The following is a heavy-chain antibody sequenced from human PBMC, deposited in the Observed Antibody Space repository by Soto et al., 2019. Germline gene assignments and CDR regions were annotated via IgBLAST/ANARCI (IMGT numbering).Heavy chain of an antibody. J-gene: IGHJ4*02. V-gene: IGHV4-39*01. Sequence: SETLSLTCTVSGGSISSSSYYWGWIRQPPGKGLEWIGSIYYSGSTYYNPSLKSRVTISVDTSKNQFSLKLSSVTAADTAVYYCARQQDSYGRISGVDYWGQGTLVTVSS. CDR2: IYYSGST. CDR3: ARQQDSYGRISGVDY. D-gene: IGHD5-18*01. CDR1: GGSISSSSYY.